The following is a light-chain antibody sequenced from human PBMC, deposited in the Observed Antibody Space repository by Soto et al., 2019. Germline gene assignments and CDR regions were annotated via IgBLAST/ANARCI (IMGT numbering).Light chain of an antibody. CDR2: EVT. CDR1: SGDIGSYNC. V-gene: IGLV2-14*01. CDR3: SCYTYIDTRACV. J-gene: IGLJ1*01. Sequence: QSALTQPASVSGSPGQSVTISCTGTSGDIGSYNCVSWYQHHPGKAPKLIIYEVTDRPSGVSDRFSGSKSGNTASLTISGLQAEDEAESYCSCYTYIDTRACVFGTGTKVTVL.